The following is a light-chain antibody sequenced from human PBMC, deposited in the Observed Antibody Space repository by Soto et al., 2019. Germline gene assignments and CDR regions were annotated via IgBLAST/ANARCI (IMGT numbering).Light chain of an antibody. J-gene: IGKJ1*01. Sequence: EIVLTQSPVTLSLYPGERATLSCRASQSIGTYLAWYQQKPDQAPRLLIYHTSNRATGIPARFSGSGSGTDFTLTISDLEPEDFAVYYCQQRSDWTRTFGQGTKVEVK. V-gene: IGKV3-11*01. CDR3: QQRSDWTRT. CDR2: HTS. CDR1: QSIGTY.